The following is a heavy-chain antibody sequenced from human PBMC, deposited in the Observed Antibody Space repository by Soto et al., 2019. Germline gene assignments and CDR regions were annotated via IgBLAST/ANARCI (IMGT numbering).Heavy chain of an antibody. CDR3: ACRGFYDRSGYQTDFGY. V-gene: IGHV1-69*02. CDR1: GGTFSSYT. D-gene: IGHD3-22*01. Sequence: QVQLVQSGAEVKKPGSSVKVSCKASGGTFSSYTISWVRQAPGQGLEWMGRSIPILGIENYEQKFQCRVIITAEKYTSTAYIELRSLRSEDTAVYYCACRGFYDRSGYQTDFGYWGQGTLVIVSS. J-gene: IGHJ4*02. CDR2: SIPILGIE.